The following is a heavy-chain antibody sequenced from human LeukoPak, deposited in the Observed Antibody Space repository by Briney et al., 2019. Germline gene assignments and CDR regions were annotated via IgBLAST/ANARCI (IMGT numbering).Heavy chain of an antibody. Sequence: SQTLSLTCAVSGDSISSGGYSWSWIRQPPGKGLEWIGYIYHSGSTYYNPSLKSRVTISVDRSKNQFSLKLSSVTAADTAVYYCARELRSPWFDAWGQGTLVTVSS. J-gene: IGHJ5*02. CDR3: ARELRSPWFDA. V-gene: IGHV4-30-2*01. CDR2: IYHSGST. D-gene: IGHD4-17*01. CDR1: GDSISSGGYS.